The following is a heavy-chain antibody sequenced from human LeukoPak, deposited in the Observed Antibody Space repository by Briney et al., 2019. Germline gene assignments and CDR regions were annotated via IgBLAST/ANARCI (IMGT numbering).Heavy chain of an antibody. J-gene: IGHJ4*02. CDR3: ATQEGEPPSLMYY. CDR2: IIPIFGTA. CDR1: GGTFSSYA. Sequence: ASVRVSCKASGGTFSSYAISWVRQAPGQGLEWMGGIIPIFGTANYAQKFQGRVTITADESTSTAYMELSSLRSEDTAVYYCATQEGEPPSLMYYWGQGTLVTVSP. D-gene: IGHD3-16*01. V-gene: IGHV1-69*13.